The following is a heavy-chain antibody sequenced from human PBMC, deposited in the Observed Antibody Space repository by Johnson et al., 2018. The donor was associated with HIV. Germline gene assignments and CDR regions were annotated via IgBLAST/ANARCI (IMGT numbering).Heavy chain of an antibody. J-gene: IGHJ3*02. V-gene: IGHV3-74*02. D-gene: IGHD1-26*01. CDR3: AKALLMGWEQTDAFDI. CDR2: INSDGSST. Sequence: VQLVESGGGLVQPGGSLRLSCAASGVTVSRNYMSWVRQAPGKGLEWVSRINSDGSSTSYADSVKGRFTISRDNAKNTLYLQINSLRAEDTAVYYCAKALLMGWEQTDAFDIWGQGTMGTVSS. CDR1: GVTVSRNY.